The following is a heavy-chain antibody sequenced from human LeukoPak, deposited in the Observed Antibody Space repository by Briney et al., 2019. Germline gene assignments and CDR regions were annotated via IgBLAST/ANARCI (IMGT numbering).Heavy chain of an antibody. CDR3: ARVADGGYSRYYFDY. CDR1: VGSVSSGSYY. D-gene: IGHD3-22*01. CDR2: IYYSEST. Sequence: PSETLSLTCTVSVGSVSSGSYYWSWIRQPPGKGLEWIGYIYYSESTNYNPSLKSRVTISVDTSKNQFSLKLSSVTAADTAVYYCARVADGGYSRYYFDYWGQGTLVTVSS. J-gene: IGHJ4*02. V-gene: IGHV4-61*01.